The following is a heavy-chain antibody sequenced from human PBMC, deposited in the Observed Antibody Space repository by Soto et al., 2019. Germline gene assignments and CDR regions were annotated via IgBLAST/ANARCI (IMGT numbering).Heavy chain of an antibody. V-gene: IGHV2-5*02. CDR1: GFSLTTNGVG. CDR3: ARLYSGSYFAY. J-gene: IGHJ4*02. D-gene: IGHD1-26*01. CDR2: IYWDDNK. Sequence: QITLKESGPTLVKPPQPLTLTCTFSGFSLTTNGVGGGWIRQSLGKALEWLECIYWDDNKRYSPSLKSRLTITKDTAKKQVVLTMPNMDPVDTATYYCARLYSGSYFAYWGQGTLVTVSS.